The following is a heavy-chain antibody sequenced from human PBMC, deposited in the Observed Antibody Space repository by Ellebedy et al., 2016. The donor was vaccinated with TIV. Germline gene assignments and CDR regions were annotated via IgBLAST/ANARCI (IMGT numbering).Heavy chain of an antibody. CDR3: ARFYSSSDSDAFDI. D-gene: IGHD3-22*01. CDR2: IYSGGNT. CDR1: GFTVSTNY. Sequence: GESLKISCAASGFTVSTNYMSWVRQAPGKGLEWVSVIYSGGNTYYAGSVKGRFTISRDNAKNSLYLQMNSLRAEDTAVYYCARFYSSSDSDAFDIWGQGTMVTVSS. J-gene: IGHJ3*02. V-gene: IGHV3-66*01.